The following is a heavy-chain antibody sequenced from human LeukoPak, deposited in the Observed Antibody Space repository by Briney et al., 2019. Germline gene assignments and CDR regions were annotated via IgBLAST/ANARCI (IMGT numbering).Heavy chain of an antibody. CDR3: ARGPDGPWLGEFDY. Sequence: PGGSLRLSCAASGFTFSNYGMDWVRQAPGKGLEWVAVIFYDGSNKYYADSVKGRFTISRDNSKNTLYLQMNSLRAEDTAVYYCARGPDGPWLGEFDYWGQGTLVTVSS. CDR2: IFYDGSNK. CDR1: GFTFSNYG. V-gene: IGHV3-33*01. D-gene: IGHD3-16*01. J-gene: IGHJ4*02.